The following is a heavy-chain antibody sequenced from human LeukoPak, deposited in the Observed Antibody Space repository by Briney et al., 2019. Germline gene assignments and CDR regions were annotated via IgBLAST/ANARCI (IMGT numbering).Heavy chain of an antibody. V-gene: IGHV1-8*01. J-gene: IGHJ4*02. CDR2: MNPDSGNT. CDR1: GYAFNIYD. Sequence: GASVKVSCKASGYAFNIYDINWVRQATEQGLEWMGWMNPDSGNTGFAQKFQGRVTMTRNTSITTAYMELSSLRFEDTAVYYCAVHLPGDYLDRWGQGTLVTVSS. CDR3: AVHLPGDYLDR.